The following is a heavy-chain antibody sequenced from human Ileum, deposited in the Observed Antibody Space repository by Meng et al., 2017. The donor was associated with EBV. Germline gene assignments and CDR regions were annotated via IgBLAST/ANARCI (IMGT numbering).Heavy chain of an antibody. CDR3: ARRPTGIDY. CDR2: IIHGGSP. J-gene: IGHJ4*02. D-gene: IGHD2-8*02. Sequence: QVQLQQGGAGLWKPSEALCLTCAVNGGALSGAYWNWIRQPPGKGLEWIGEIIHGGSPSYNPSLKSRVTISIDTSKNQLSLMLSSVTAADTAVYYCARRPTGIDYWGQGTLVTVSS. V-gene: IGHV4-34*12. CDR1: GGALSGAY.